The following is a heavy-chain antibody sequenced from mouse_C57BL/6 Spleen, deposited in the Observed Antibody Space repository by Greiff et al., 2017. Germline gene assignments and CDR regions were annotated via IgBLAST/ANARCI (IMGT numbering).Heavy chain of an antibody. J-gene: IGHJ2*01. D-gene: IGHD1-3*01. CDR2: IYPGSGST. V-gene: IGHV1-9*01. CDR3: ARAGIYPGRASFAY. Sequence: QVQLKQSGAELMKPGASVKLSCKATGYTFTGYWIQWVKQRPGHGLEWIGEIYPGSGSTNYNEKFKGKATFTADTSSNTAYMQLSSLTAEDAAIYYCARAGIYPGRASFAYWGQGTTLTVSS. CDR1: GYTFTGYW.